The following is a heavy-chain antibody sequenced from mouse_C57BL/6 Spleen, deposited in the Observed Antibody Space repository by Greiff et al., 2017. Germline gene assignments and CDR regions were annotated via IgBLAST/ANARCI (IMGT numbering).Heavy chain of an antibody. CDR3: ARGNYGSSVWYFDV. D-gene: IGHD1-1*01. CDR1: GYTFTSYW. V-gene: IGHV1-52*01. Sequence: VQLQQPGAELVRPGSSVKLSCKASGYTFTSYWMHWVKQRPIQGLEWIGNIDPSDSETHYNQKFKDKATLTVDKSSSTAYMQLSSLTSEDSAVYYCARGNYGSSVWYFDVWGTGTTVTVSS. CDR2: IDPSDSET. J-gene: IGHJ1*03.